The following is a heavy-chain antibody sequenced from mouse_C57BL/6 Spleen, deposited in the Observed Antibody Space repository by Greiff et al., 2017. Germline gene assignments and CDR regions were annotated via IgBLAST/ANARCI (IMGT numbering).Heavy chain of an antibody. D-gene: IGHD2-1*01. J-gene: IGHJ4*01. V-gene: IGHV1-82*01. CDR2: IYPGDGDT. CDR3: AREGDYYGIYAMDY. Sequence: QVQLQQSGPELVKPGASVKISCKASGYAFSSSWMNWVKQRPGKGLEWIGRIYPGDGDTNYNGKFKGKATLTADKSSSTAYMQLSSLTSEDSAVYFCAREGDYYGIYAMDYWGQGTSVTVSS. CDR1: GYAFSSSW.